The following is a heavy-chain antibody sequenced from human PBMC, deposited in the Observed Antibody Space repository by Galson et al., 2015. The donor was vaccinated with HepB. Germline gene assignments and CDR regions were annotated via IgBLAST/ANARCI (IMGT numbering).Heavy chain of an antibody. CDR2: IWKDGTNN. J-gene: IGHJ1*01. D-gene: IGHD2-21*01. V-gene: IGHV3-33*08. CDR1: GFTFSDYG. CDR3: AREDRNVMIAALDS. Sequence: SLRLSCAASGFTFSDYGMHWVRQAPGKGLEWVGLIWKDGTNNYYSDSVKGRITISKDNSKNTVFLHMTTLRGEDTAVYFCAREDRNVMIAALDSWGQGTMVTVPS.